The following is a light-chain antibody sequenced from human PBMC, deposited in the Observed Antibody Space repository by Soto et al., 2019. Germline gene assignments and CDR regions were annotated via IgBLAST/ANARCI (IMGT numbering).Light chain of an antibody. J-gene: IGLJ1*01. CDR3: AAWDDSLGASYV. CDR1: SSNIGSKT. V-gene: IGLV1-44*01. CDR2: STN. Sequence: QSVLTQPPSASGTPGQRVTISCSGSSSNIGSKTVNWYQKLPGTAPKLLIYSTNQRPSGVPDRFSGSKSGTSASLAISGLSSEDEAVYYCAAWDDSLGASYVFGSGTKVTVL.